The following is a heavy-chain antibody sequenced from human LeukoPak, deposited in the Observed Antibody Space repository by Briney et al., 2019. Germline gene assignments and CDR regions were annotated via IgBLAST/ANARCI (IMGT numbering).Heavy chain of an antibody. V-gene: IGHV4-59*08. CDR2: IYHSGNT. D-gene: IGHD2-21*02. Sequence: SETLSLTCTVSGDSISSYYWSWIRQPPRKGLEWIGYIYHSGNTNSNPSLKSRVTISVDTTKNQFSLKLSSVTAADTAVYYCARSIIVVVAAGALDIWGQGTMVTVSS. CDR3: ARSIIVVVAAGALDI. CDR1: GDSISSYY. J-gene: IGHJ3*02.